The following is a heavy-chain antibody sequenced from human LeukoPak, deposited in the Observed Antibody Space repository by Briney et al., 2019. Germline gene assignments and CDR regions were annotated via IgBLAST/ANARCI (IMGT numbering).Heavy chain of an antibody. J-gene: IGHJ4*01. CDR3: VRHGESGRHHAYFDY. CDR2: ISYSGGT. D-gene: IGHD3-10*01. V-gene: IGHV4-59*08. Sequence: SGTLSLTCTVSGGSISGYYWSWIRQPPGKGLEWIGFISYSGGTNYNPSLKSRVTISVDTSKNQFSLKVTSVTAGDTAIYYCVRHGESGRHHAYFDYWGHGALVTVSS. CDR1: GGSISGYY.